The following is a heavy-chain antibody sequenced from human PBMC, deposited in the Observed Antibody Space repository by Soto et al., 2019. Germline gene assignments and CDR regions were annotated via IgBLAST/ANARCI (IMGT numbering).Heavy chain of an antibody. J-gene: IGHJ4*02. CDR3: ARGIHNNYGVTPAY. CDR2: ISGSSSDT. D-gene: IGHD2-8*01. Sequence: GWIRQAPGRGLEWVSYISGSSSDTHYADSVKGRFTISRDNAKNSLYLQMNSLRAEDSAVYYCARGIHNNYGVTPAYWGQGTLVTVSS. V-gene: IGHV3-11*05.